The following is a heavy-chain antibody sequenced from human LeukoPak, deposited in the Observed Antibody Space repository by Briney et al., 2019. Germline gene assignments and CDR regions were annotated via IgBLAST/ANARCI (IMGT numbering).Heavy chain of an antibody. V-gene: IGHV1-2*02. Sequence: EASVKVSCKASGYTFTGYYMHWVRQAPGQRLEWMGWINPKSGDTKYAQKFQGRVTMTRDTSISTAYMELTSLRSDDTAVYYCASYLAPLQQLVLGDASDIWGPGTMVTVSS. J-gene: IGHJ3*02. CDR3: ASYLAPLQQLVLGDASDI. CDR1: GYTFTGYY. D-gene: IGHD1-1*01. CDR2: INPKSGDT.